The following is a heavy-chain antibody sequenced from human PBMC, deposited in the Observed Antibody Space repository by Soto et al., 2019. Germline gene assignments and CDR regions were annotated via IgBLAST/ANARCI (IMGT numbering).Heavy chain of an antibody. J-gene: IGHJ4*02. CDR3: ARDNNYCSGGSCYAFFDY. CDR1: GFTFSSYA. D-gene: IGHD2-15*01. V-gene: IGHV3-30-3*01. Sequence: QVQLVESGGGVVQPGRSLRLSCAASGFTFSSYAMHWVRQAPGKGLEWVAVISYDGSNKYYADSVKGRFTISRDNSKNTLYLQMNSLRAEDTAVYYCARDNNYCSGGSCYAFFDYWGQGTLVTVSS. CDR2: ISYDGSNK.